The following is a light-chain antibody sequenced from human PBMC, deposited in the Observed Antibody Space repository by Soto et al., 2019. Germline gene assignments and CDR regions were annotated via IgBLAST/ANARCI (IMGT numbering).Light chain of an antibody. J-gene: IGKJ3*01. CDR1: QRVSSSY. CDR2: GAS. V-gene: IGKV3-20*01. Sequence: EIVLTQSPGTLSLSPGERATLSCRASQRVSSSYLAWYQQKPGQAPRLLMYGASNRATGTPDRFSGSGSGTDFTLTINRLEPEDLAVYYCQQSDNWGTFGPGTKVDIK. CDR3: QQSDNWGT.